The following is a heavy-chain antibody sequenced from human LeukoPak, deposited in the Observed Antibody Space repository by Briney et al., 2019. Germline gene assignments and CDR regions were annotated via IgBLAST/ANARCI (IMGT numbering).Heavy chain of an antibody. V-gene: IGHV4-61*01. J-gene: IGHJ4*02. CDR2: IYYSGST. D-gene: IGHD2-2*02. CDR1: GGSISSGSYY. CDR3: ARASGYCSSTSCYTGIDY. Sequence: SETLSLTCTVSGGSISSGSYYWSWIRQPPGKGLEWIGYIYYSGSTNYNPSLKSRVTISVDTSKNQFSLKLSSVTAADTAVYYCARASGYCSSTSCYTGIDYWGQGTLVTVSS.